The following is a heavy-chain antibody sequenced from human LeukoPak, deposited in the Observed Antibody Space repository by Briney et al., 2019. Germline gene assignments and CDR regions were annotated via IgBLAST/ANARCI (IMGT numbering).Heavy chain of an antibody. J-gene: IGHJ4*02. D-gene: IGHD6-19*01. CDR1: GGSISNYY. V-gene: IGHV4-59*01. CDR3: ARENYSSGWYGIIDY. CDR2: IYYSGNT. Sequence: SETLSLTCTVSGGSISNYYWSWIRQPTGKGLEWIGYIYYSGNTNYNPSLKSRVTISVDTSKNQFSLKLSSVTAADTAVYYCARENYSSGWYGIIDYWGQGTLVTVSS.